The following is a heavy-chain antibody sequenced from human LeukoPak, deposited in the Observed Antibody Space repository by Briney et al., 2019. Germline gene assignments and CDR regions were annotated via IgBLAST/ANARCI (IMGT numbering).Heavy chain of an antibody. D-gene: IGHD3-22*01. CDR1: GGSISSGGYS. CDR2: IYHSGST. CDR3: ARALYYDSSGYTYYFDY. Sequence: SETLSLTCAVSGGSISSGGYSWSWIRQPPGKGLEWIWYIYHSGSTYYNPSLKSRVTISVDRSKNQFSLKLSSVTAADTAVYYCARALYYDSSGYTYYFDYWGQGTLVTVSS. J-gene: IGHJ4*02. V-gene: IGHV4-30-2*01.